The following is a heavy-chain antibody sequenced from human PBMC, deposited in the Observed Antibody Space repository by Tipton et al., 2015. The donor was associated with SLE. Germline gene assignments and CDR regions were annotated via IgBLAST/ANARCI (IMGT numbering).Heavy chain of an antibody. J-gene: IGHJ4*02. Sequence: SLRLSCAASGFTFSSYWMSWVRQAPGKGLEWVANIKQDGSEKYYVDSVKGRFTISRDNAKNSLYLQMNSLRAEDTAVYYCAREKPAAGDCFDYWGQGTLVTVSS. V-gene: IGHV3-7*01. CDR1: GFTFSSYW. CDR2: IKQDGSEK. D-gene: IGHD6-13*01. CDR3: AREKPAAGDCFDY.